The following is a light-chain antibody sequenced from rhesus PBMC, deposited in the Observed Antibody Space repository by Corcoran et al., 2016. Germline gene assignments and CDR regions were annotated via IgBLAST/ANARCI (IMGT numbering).Light chain of an antibody. CDR3: QQYNKSPLT. CDR2: KAS. J-gene: IGKJ4*01. Sequence: DIQMTQSPSSLSASVGDTVTITCRARQSISSWLAWYQQKPGKTPKLLFYKASPLQRGVPSRFSGSGSGTDFTLTISSLPSEDFATYYCQQYNKSPLTFGGGTNVEIK. CDR1: QSISSW. V-gene: IGKV1-22*01.